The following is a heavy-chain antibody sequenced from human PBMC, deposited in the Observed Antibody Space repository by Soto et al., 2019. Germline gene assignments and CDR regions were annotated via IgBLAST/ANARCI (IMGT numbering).Heavy chain of an antibody. J-gene: IGHJ6*02. V-gene: IGHV1-69*08. CDR3: AREDRDRETGLVPAAIDGVDV. CDR1: GGTFSRYS. D-gene: IGHD2-2*01. CDR2: IIPIFGIA. Sequence: QVQLVQSGAEEKKPGSSVKVSCKASGGTFSRYSITWVRQAPGHGLEWIGRIIPIFGIASYAQKFQGRVTITADESTSTAYMELSSLRSDDTAVYYCAREDRDRETGLVPAAIDGVDVWGQGTTVTVSS.